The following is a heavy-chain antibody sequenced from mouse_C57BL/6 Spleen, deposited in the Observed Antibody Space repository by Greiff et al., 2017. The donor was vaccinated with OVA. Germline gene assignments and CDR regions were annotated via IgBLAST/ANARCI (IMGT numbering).Heavy chain of an antibody. V-gene: IGHV14-2*01. CDR1: GFNIKDYY. Sequence: DVQLQESGAELVKPGASVKLSCTASGFNIKDYYMHWVKQRTEQGLEWIGRIDPEDGETKYAPKFQGKATITADTSSNTAYLQLSSLTSEDTAVYYCAIYYGNRYYFDYWGQGTTLTVSS. J-gene: IGHJ2*01. D-gene: IGHD2-1*01. CDR2: IDPEDGET. CDR3: AIYYGNRYYFDY.